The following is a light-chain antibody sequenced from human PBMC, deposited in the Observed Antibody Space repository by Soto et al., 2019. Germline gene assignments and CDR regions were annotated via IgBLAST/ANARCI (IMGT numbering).Light chain of an antibody. CDR2: GAS. J-gene: IGKJ4*01. V-gene: IGKV3-11*01. CDR3: RHRSNWPLT. Sequence: EIVMTQPPATLSVSPVEIATLSCRASQSVSSNLAWYQQKPGQTPRLLVYGASNRATGIPARFSGSGSGTDFTLTISSLEPEDFAVYYCRHRSNWPLTFGGGTKVDIK. CDR1: QSVSSN.